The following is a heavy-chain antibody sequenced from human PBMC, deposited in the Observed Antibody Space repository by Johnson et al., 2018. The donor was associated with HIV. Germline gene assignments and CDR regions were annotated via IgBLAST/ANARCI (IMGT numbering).Heavy chain of an antibody. Sequence: QLVESGGGVVQPGGSLRLSCAASGFSFSSYGIHWVRQAPGKGLEWVSGISWNSGSIAYADSVKGRFTISRNNAKNSLYLQMNSLRAEDTAFYYCAKHRSWDQLELRGGAFDIWGQGTMVTVSS. D-gene: IGHD1-7*01. CDR3: AKHRSWDQLELRGGAFDI. J-gene: IGHJ3*02. CDR2: ISWNSGSI. V-gene: IGHV3-9*01. CDR1: GFSFSSYG.